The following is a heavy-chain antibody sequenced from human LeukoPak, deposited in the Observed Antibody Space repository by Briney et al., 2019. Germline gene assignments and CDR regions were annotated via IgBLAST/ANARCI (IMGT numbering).Heavy chain of an antibody. V-gene: IGHV4-4*09. CDR2: VYTSGST. CDR3: AKSYFDYSTYYSYYFNL. CDR1: GGSISGGY. J-gene: IGHJ4*02. D-gene: IGHD4-11*01. Sequence: SETLSLTCTVSGGSISGGYWSWIRQPPGRGLEWIGYVYTSGSTNYNPSLKSRVTISVDTSKSQFALKLCSVTAADTAVYYCAKSYFDYSTYYSYYFNLWGQGALVTVSS.